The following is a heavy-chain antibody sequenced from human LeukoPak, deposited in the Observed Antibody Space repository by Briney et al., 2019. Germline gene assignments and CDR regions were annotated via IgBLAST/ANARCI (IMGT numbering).Heavy chain of an antibody. V-gene: IGHV3-30*03. CDR3: ARGRTYDFWRPRCLDV. CDR1: GFTFSSYG. Sequence: GRSLRLSCAASGFTFSSYGMHWVRQAPGKGLEWVAVISCDGSNKYYADSVKGRFTISRDNSKNTLYLQMNSLRAEDTAVYYCARGRTYDFWRPRCLDVWGKGTTVTVSS. CDR2: ISCDGSNK. D-gene: IGHD3-3*01. J-gene: IGHJ6*04.